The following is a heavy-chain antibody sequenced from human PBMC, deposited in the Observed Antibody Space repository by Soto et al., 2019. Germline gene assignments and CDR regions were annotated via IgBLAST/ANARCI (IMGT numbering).Heavy chain of an antibody. J-gene: IGHJ4*02. CDR1: GYFFSLHW. CDR3: GRSPGLIPTVMED. Sequence: PGESLRISCKGSGYFFSLHWSGWVRQMPGKGLEWIGFIYPGDSDTKYSPSFQGQVTISADKSTNTAYLQWSTLKASDTAMYYCGRSPGLIPTVMEDWGQGTLVTVSS. V-gene: IGHV5-51*01. CDR2: IYPGDSDT. D-gene: IGHD4-17*01.